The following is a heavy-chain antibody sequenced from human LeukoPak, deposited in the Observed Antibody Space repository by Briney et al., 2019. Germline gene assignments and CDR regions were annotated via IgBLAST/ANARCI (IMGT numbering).Heavy chain of an antibody. D-gene: IGHD6-13*01. J-gene: IGHJ4*02. CDR3: ARDKENPYSSSYIDY. V-gene: IGHV3-30-3*01. CDR1: GFTFSSYA. CDR2: ISYDGSNK. Sequence: GRSLRLSCAASGFTFSSYAMHWVRQAPGKGLEWVAVISYDGSNKYYADSVKGRFTISRGNSKNTLYLQMNSLRAEDTAVYYCARDKENPYSSSYIDYWGQGTLVTVSS.